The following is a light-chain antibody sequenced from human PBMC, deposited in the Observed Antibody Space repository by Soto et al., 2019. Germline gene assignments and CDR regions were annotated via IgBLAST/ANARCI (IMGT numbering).Light chain of an antibody. CDR1: RSDVGAYNY. Sequence: QSALTQPASVSGSPGQSIAISCTGTRSDVGAYNYVSWYQQHPGKAPKLMISEVTNRPSGVSDRFSGSKSGNTASLTISGLQAEDAADYYCSSFTSRFAFVFGTGTKVTVL. CDR2: EVT. J-gene: IGLJ1*01. CDR3: SSFTSRFAFV. V-gene: IGLV2-14*01.